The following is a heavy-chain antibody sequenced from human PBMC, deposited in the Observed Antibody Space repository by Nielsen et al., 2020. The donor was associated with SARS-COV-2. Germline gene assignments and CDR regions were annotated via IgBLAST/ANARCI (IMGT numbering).Heavy chain of an antibody. Sequence: GGSLRLSCEASGFSFSSYEMNWVRQAPGKGLEWVGRITSISNGATTDYAAPVRGRFTISRDDSKNTVHLQMNSLKTEDTAVYYCVSSWTAPWGQGTLVTVSS. V-gene: IGHV3-15*01. CDR3: VSSWTAP. D-gene: IGHD3-16*02. J-gene: IGHJ5*02. CDR1: GFSFSSYE. CDR2: ITSISNGATT.